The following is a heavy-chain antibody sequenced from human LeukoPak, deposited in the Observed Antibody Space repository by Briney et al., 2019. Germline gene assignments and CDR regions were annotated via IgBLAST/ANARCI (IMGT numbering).Heavy chain of an antibody. Sequence: SETLSLTCTVSGVSINSYYWSRIRQPPGKGLEWIAYIYYSGSTSYNPSLKSRVTISVDTSKNQFSLKLNSVTAADTAMYYCARLFHPALSGNYPFDYWGQGTLVTVSS. V-gene: IGHV4-59*01. CDR2: IYYSGST. CDR3: ARLFHPALSGNYPFDY. CDR1: GVSINSYY. D-gene: IGHD1-26*01. J-gene: IGHJ4*02.